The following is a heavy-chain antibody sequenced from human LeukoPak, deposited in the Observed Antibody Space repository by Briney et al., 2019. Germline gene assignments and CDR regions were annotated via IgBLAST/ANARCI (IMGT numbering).Heavy chain of an antibody. CDR2: ISAYNSNT. CDR3: ARVSRGSRNYYYYYYMDV. CDR1: GYTFTSYG. Sequence: ASVKVSCKASGYTFTSYGISWVRQAPGQGLEWMGWISAYNSNTNYAQKLQGRVTMTTDTSTSTAYMELRSLRSDDTAVYYCARVSRGSRNYYYYYYMDVWGKGTTVTVSS. D-gene: IGHD5/OR15-5a*01. V-gene: IGHV1-18*01. J-gene: IGHJ6*03.